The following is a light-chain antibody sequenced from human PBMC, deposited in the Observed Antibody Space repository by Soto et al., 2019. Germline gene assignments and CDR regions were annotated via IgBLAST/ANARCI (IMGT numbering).Light chain of an antibody. V-gene: IGKV3D-15*01. CDR2: GAS. CDR1: QSVSSN. CDR3: QQYNNWPRT. J-gene: IGKJ5*01. Sequence: IVMTHAPVTLSVSPWERATLSCMASQSVSSNLAWYQQKPGQAPRLLIYGASSRATGIPDRFSGSASGTEFTLTISSLQSEDFAVYYCQQYNNWPRTFGQGTRLEIK.